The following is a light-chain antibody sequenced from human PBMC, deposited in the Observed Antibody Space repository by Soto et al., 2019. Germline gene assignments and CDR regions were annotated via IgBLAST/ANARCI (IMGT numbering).Light chain of an antibody. Sequence: QSALTQPPSASGSPGQSVTISCTGTSSDVGAYIFVSWYQQHPGKAPKLMIYDVNRRPSGVPDRFSGSKSGNTASLTVSGLQAEDEADYYCSSYGGYYNYVFGTGTKVTVL. V-gene: IGLV2-8*01. CDR3: SSYGGYYNYV. CDR2: DVN. CDR1: SSDVGAYIF. J-gene: IGLJ1*01.